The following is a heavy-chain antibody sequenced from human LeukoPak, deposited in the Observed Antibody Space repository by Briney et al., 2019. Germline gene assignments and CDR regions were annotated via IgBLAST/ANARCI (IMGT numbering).Heavy chain of an antibody. Sequence: PGGSLRLSCAASGFTFSSYAMSWVRQAPGKGLEWVSTITDSGGNTYYADSVKGRFTISRDNSKNTLFLQVNSLRAEDTAVYYCVVESIAAAEAWGQGTLVTVSS. V-gene: IGHV3-23*01. CDR3: VVESIAAAEA. D-gene: IGHD6-13*01. CDR1: GFTFSSYA. CDR2: ITDSGGNT. J-gene: IGHJ5*02.